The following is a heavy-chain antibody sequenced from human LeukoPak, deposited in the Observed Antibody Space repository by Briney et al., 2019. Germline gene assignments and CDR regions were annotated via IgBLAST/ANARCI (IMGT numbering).Heavy chain of an antibody. V-gene: IGHV3-53*01. CDR1: GFTVSNNY. CDR3: ARGGGAYCGGDCFRAFDI. Sequence: GGSLRLSCALSGFTVSNNYMSWVRQPPGKGLERVSVIYSGGSTYYTDSVTGRFTISRDTSKTTLYLQMNSLRAEDTAVYYCARGGGAYCGGDCFRAFDIWGQRTMVTVSP. J-gene: IGHJ3*02. CDR2: IYSGGST. D-gene: IGHD2-21*02.